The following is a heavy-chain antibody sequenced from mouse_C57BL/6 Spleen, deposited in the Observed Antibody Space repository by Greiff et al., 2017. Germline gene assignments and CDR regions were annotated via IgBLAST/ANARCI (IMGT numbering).Heavy chain of an antibody. CDR3: VREGEYYVSRGYFDY. Sequence: EVQGVESGGGLVQPTGSLKLSCAASGFTFNTYAMHWVRQAPGKGLEWVARIRSNSSNYATYYADSVKDRFTISRDDSQSMLYLQMNNLKTEDTAMYCCVREGEYYVSRGYFDYWGQGTTLTVSS. V-gene: IGHV10-3*01. D-gene: IGHD1-1*01. J-gene: IGHJ2*01. CDR2: IRSNSSNYAT. CDR1: GFTFNTYA.